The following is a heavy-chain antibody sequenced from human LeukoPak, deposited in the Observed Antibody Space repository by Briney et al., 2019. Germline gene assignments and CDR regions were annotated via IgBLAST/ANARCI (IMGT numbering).Heavy chain of an antibody. Sequence: PGVSLRLYCAASGFTFGSYAMSWVRQPPGKGLEWVSTISGSGGSTYYADSLKGRLTISRDNSKNTLYLQMNSPRVEDTALYYCAKESVQAAPLYGVDGWGQGTQVTVSS. CDR1: GFTFGSYA. CDR2: ISGSGGST. J-gene: IGHJ4*02. D-gene: IGHD2-2*01. V-gene: IGHV3-23*01. CDR3: AKESVQAAPLYGVDG.